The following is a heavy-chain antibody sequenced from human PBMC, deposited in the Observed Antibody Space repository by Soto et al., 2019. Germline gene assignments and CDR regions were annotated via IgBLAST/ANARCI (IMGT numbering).Heavy chain of an antibody. V-gene: IGHV4-30-4*01. CDR1: GGSISGGVHS. D-gene: IGHD2-8*01. J-gene: IGHJ2*01. Sequence: PSETLSLTCTVSGGSISGGVHSWSWIRQPPGKGLEWIGHIFESGNTYYNPSLKNRLNISVDTSKNQFSLRLSSVTAADTAVYYCAREIMPLTNDWYFDLWGRGTLVTVSS. CDR3: AREIMPLTNDWYFDL. CDR2: IFESGNT.